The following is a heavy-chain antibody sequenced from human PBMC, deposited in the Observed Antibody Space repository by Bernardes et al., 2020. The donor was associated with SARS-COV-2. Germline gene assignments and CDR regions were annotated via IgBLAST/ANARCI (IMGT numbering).Heavy chain of an antibody. V-gene: IGHV3-23*01. CDR1: GFTFRSYA. CDR2: ISGSGGST. D-gene: IGHD5-12*01. CDR3: AKEPRGYTGGDAFDI. Sequence: VGSLRLSCAASGFTFRSYAMSWVRQAPGKGLEWVSAISGSGGSTYYADSVKGRFTISRDNSKNTLYLQMNSLRAEDTAVYYCAKEPRGYTGGDAFDIWGQGTMVTVSS. J-gene: IGHJ3*02.